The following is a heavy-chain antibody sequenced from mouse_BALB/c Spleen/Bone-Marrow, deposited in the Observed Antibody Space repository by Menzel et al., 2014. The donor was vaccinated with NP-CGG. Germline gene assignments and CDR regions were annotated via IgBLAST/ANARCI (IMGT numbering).Heavy chain of an antibody. D-gene: IGHD2-4*01. V-gene: IGHV2-9*02. Sequence: QVQLQQSGPGLVAPSQSLSITCTVSGFSLTSYGVHWVRQPPGKGLEWLGVIWAGGSTNYNSALMSRLSISKDNSKSXVFLKMNSLQTEDTAMFYCAREGPTMITTDFDYGGQGTTLTVSS. J-gene: IGHJ2*01. CDR1: GFSLTSYG. CDR2: IWAGGST. CDR3: AREGPTMITTDFDY.